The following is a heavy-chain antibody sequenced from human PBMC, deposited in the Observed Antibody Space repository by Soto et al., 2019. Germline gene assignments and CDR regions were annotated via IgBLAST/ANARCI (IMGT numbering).Heavy chain of an antibody. V-gene: IGHV1-69*13. D-gene: IGHD3-22*01. CDR2: ISPMSGIR. CDR3: ERMSRNETSGYYYFPGFD. CDR1: GYTFTAFY. J-gene: IGHJ4*01. Sequence: SVKVSFKASGYTFTAFYMNWVRQAPGQGLEWMGGISPMSGIRNYAEKIQGRVTITADESTSTVHMELTSLRSEDTAVYYCERMSRNETSGYYYFPGFDWGQGTIVTAS.